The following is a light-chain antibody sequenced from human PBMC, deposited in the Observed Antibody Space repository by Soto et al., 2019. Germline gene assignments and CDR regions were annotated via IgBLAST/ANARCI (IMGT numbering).Light chain of an antibody. V-gene: IGKV1-5*03. J-gene: IGKJ1*01. CDR3: QQYNSYPWT. CDR2: MAS. CDR1: ESISTR. Sequence: DIQMTQSPSTLSASVGDRVTITCRASESISTRLAWYQQRPGKAPNLLIYMASSLESGVPSGFSGSGSGTEFTLTISSLQPDDFATYYCQQYNSYPWTFGQGTKVDIK.